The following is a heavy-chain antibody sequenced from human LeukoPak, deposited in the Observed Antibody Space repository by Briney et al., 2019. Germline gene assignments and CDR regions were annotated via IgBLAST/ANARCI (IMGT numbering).Heavy chain of an antibody. Sequence: GASVKVSCKASGYTFTGYYMHWVRQAPGQGLEWMGWINPNSGGTSYAQKFQGRVTMTRDTSTSTVYMELSSLRSEDTAVYYCARARYSSDWYSGFDYWGQGTLVTVSS. D-gene: IGHD6-19*01. V-gene: IGHV1-2*02. CDR3: ARARYSSDWYSGFDY. CDR1: GYTFTGYY. CDR2: INPNSGGT. J-gene: IGHJ4*02.